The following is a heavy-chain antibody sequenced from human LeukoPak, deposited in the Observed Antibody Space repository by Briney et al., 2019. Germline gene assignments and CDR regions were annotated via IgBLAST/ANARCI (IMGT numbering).Heavy chain of an antibody. V-gene: IGHV3-7*01. CDR3: ARDYPPAHYDFWSGYYDYYYYMDV. D-gene: IGHD3-3*01. J-gene: IGHJ6*03. CDR2: IKEDGGEK. CDR1: GFTFSRYW. Sequence: QPGGSLRLSCAASGFTFSRYWMTWFRQAPGKGLEWVANIKEDGGEKYYVASVRGRFTISRDNAKNSLYLQMNSLRAEDTAVYYCARDYPPAHYDFWSGYYDYYYYMDVWGKGTTVTVSS.